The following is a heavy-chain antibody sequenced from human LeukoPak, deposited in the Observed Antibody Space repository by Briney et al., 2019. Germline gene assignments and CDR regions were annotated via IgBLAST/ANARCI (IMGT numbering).Heavy chain of an antibody. J-gene: IGHJ4*02. CDR3: AKSRGSGTYCFDY. V-gene: IGHV3-23*01. CDR1: GFIFSSSA. Sequence: PGGSLRLSCAASGFIFSSSAMSWVRQAPGKGLEWVSTIDNTGTTYCPDSVKGRLTISRDNSKNTLYLQMNSLRAEDTATYYCAKSRGSGTYCFDYWGLGTRVTVSS. CDR2: IDNTGTT. D-gene: IGHD3-10*01.